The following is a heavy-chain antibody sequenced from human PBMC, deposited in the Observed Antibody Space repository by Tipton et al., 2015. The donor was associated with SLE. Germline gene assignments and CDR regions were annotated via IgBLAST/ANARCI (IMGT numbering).Heavy chain of an antibody. D-gene: IGHD5-24*01. CDR1: GYSISSGYY. CDR2: ICHSWRP. J-gene: IGHJ4*02. Sequence: TLSLTCAVSGYSISSGYYWGWIRQPPGKGLEWIGSICHSWRPYYNPSLKSRVTISVDTSKNQFSLKLSSVTAADTAVYYCARRSGRWLQLCLHYWGQGTLVTVSS. V-gene: IGHV4-38-2*01. CDR3: ARRSGRWLQLCLHY.